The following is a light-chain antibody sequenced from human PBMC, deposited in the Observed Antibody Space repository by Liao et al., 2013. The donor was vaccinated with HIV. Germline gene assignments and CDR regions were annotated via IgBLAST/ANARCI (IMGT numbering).Light chain of an antibody. CDR3: QVWDSSSVEAV. Sequence: SYELTQPPSVSVAPGKTAGISCGGNNVGSTSVHWYQQKPGQAPVLVIYYDSDRPSGIPERFSGSKSGTTATLTISRVEAGDEADYYCQVWDSSSVEAVFGGGTKLTVL. CDR2: YDS. J-gene: IGLJ2*01. V-gene: IGLV3-21*01. CDR1: NVGSTS.